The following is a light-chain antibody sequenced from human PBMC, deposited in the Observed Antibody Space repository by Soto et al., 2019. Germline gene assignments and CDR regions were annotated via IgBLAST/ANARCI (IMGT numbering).Light chain of an antibody. J-gene: IGKJ1*01. V-gene: IGKV1-39*01. CDR3: QQSYSTPQT. CDR2: GSS. CDR1: QSLDNC. Sequence: DIQMTQSPSTLSASIGDRVTITCRASQSLDNCLALYQQKPGKAPNLLIYGSSSLLSGVPSRFSGSGSGTDFTLTISSLQPEDFATYYCQQSYSTPQTFGQGTRWIS.